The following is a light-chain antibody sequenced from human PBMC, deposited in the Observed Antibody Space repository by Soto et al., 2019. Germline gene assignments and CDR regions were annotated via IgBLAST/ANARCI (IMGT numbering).Light chain of an antibody. J-gene: IGKJ5*01. CDR3: QQRSNWPIT. CDR2: DSS. Sequence: EIVLTQSPATLSLSPGERATLSCRASQSIDGYLAWYQQKPGQAPRLLVYDSSNRATGIPGRFRGSGSGTDFTLTIISLEPEDFPVYYCQQRSNWPITFGQGTRLEIK. V-gene: IGKV3-11*01. CDR1: QSIDGY.